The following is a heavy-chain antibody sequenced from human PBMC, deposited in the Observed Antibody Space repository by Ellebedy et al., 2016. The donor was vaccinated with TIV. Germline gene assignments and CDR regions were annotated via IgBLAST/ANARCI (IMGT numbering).Heavy chain of an antibody. CDR2: MNPNSGNT. V-gene: IGHV1-8*01. Sequence: ASVKVSXKASGYTFTSYDINWVRQATGQGLEWMGWMNPNSGNTGYAQKFQGRVTMTRDTSISTAYMELSRLRSDDTAVYYCAREGHYRFPDYYYGMDVWGQGTTVTVSS. CDR3: AREGHYRFPDYYYGMDV. J-gene: IGHJ6*02. D-gene: IGHD3-16*02. CDR1: GYTFTSYD.